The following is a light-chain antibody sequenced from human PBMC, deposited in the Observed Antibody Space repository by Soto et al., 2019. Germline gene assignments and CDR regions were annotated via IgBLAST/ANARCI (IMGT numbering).Light chain of an antibody. Sequence: IQLIQSPSSLSASVGDRVTITCRASQGISSYLTWYQQKPGKAPKLLIYAASTLHSGVPSKFSGSGSGTDFTLTISSLQPEDFATYYCQQLNSYPLTFGGGTKVEIK. CDR2: AAS. CDR1: QGISSY. CDR3: QQLNSYPLT. J-gene: IGKJ4*01. V-gene: IGKV1-9*01.